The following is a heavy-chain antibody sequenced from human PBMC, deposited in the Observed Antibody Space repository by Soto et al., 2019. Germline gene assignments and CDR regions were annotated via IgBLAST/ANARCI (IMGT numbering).Heavy chain of an antibody. CDR2: IYYSGST. J-gene: IGHJ3*02. Sequence: QLQLQESGPGLVKPSETLSLTCTVSGGSISSSSYYWGWIRQPPGKGLEWIGSIYYSGSTYYNPSLKSRVPTSVDTSTNQLSRRLSSVPSADTAVYYCARRGYYAISAFDIWGQGTMVTVSS. CDR3: ARRGYYAISAFDI. D-gene: IGHD2-8*01. V-gene: IGHV4-39*01. CDR1: GGSISSSSYY.